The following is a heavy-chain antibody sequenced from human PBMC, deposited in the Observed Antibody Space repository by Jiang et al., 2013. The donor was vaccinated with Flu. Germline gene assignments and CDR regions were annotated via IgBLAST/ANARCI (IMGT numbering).Heavy chain of an antibody. CDR2: INTNTGNP. D-gene: IGHD5-18*01. CDR3: AREPYSYGYDDAFDI. CDR1: GYTFTSYA. J-gene: IGHJ3*02. Sequence: KASGYTFTSYAMNWVRQAPGQGLEWMGWINTNTGNPTYAQGFTGRFVFSLDTSVSTAYLQISSLKAEDTAVYYCAREPYSYGYDDAFDIWGQGTMVTVSS. V-gene: IGHV7-4-1*02.